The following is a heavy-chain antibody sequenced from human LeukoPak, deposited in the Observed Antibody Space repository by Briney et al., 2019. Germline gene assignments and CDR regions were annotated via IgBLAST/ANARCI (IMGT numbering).Heavy chain of an antibody. V-gene: IGHV1-69*13. CDR1: GGTFSSYA. CDR2: IIPIFGTA. D-gene: IGHD1-7*01. J-gene: IGHJ3*02. Sequence: EASVKVSCKASGGTFSSYAISWVRQAPGQGLEWMGGIIPIFGTANYAQKFPGRVTITADESTSTAYMELSSLRSEDTAVYYCARVALELTPYDAFDIWGQGTMVTVSS. CDR3: ARVALELTPYDAFDI.